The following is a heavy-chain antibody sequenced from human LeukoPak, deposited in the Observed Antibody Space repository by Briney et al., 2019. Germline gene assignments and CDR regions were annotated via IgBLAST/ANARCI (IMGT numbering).Heavy chain of an antibody. CDR1: GGSISSSY. CDR2: IYYSGST. V-gene: IGHV4-59*08. Sequence: PSETLCLTCTVSGGSISSSYWGWIRQPPGKGLEWIGYIYYSGSTNYNPSLKSRVTISVDTSKNQFSLKLSSVTAADTAVYYCARRTLRSGGAMDYWGQGTLVTVSS. J-gene: IGHJ4*02. D-gene: IGHD1-26*01. CDR3: ARRTLRSGGAMDY.